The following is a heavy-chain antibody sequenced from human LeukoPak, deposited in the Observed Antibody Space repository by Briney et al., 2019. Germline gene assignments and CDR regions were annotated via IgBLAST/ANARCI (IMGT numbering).Heavy chain of an antibody. D-gene: IGHD3-10*01. CDR3: AAESSYYYGSGS. CDR1: GYSFSGHG. V-gene: IGHV1-18*01. CDR2: ISAYNGNT. Sequence: GASVKVSCKASGYSFSGHGITWVRQAPGQGLEWMGWISAYNGNTKYAQNLQGRVSMTTDISTSTAYMELRSLRSDDTAVYYCAAESSYYYGSGSWGQGTLVTVSS. J-gene: IGHJ4*02.